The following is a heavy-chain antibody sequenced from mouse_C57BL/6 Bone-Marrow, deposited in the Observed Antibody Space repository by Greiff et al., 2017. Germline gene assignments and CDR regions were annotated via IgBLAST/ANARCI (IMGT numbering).Heavy chain of an antibody. Sequence: ESGPGFVKPSQSLSLTCSVTGYSITSGYYWNWIRQFPGNKLEWMGYISYDGSNNYNPSLKNRISITRDTSKNQFFLKLNSVTTEDTATYYCAREGGIYYLWYFDVWGTGTTVTVSS. CDR2: ISYDGSN. D-gene: IGHD1-1*01. V-gene: IGHV3-6*01. J-gene: IGHJ1*03. CDR1: GYSITSGYY. CDR3: AREGGIYYLWYFDV.